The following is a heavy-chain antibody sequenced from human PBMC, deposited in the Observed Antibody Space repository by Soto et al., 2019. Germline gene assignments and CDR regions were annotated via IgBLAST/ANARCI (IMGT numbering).Heavy chain of an antibody. CDR3: ARGIN. V-gene: IGHV1-8*01. J-gene: IGHJ3*01. CDR1: GYTFTSYD. Sequence: QVQLVQSGAEVKRPGASVRVSCKASGYTFTSYDINWVRQATGQGREWLGWMNPNSGNTGYAQKFQGRITLTRSTSTSTAYMELTRLRSEDTAVYYCARGINWGQGTMVTVSS. CDR2: MNPNSGNT.